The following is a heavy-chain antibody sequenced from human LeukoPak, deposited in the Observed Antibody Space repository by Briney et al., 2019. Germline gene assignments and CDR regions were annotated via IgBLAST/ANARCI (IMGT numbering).Heavy chain of an antibody. D-gene: IGHD4-23*01. J-gene: IGHJ4*02. CDR3: ARDLSGGKYYFDY. CDR1: GYTFTSYY. CDR2: VNPSGGST. Sequence: ASVKVSCKTSGYTFTSYYMHWVRQAPGQRLEWMGIVNPSGGSTSYAQKFQGRVTMTRDTSTSTVYMELSSLRSEDTAVYYCARDLSGGKYYFDYWGQGTLVTVSS. V-gene: IGHV1-46*01.